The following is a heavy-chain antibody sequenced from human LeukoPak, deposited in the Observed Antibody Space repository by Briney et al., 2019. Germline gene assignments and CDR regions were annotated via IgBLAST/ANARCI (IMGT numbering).Heavy chain of an antibody. J-gene: IGHJ4*02. CDR2: ISYDGSNK. V-gene: IGHV3-30-3*01. Sequence: GGSLRLSCAASGFTFSSYAMHWVRQAPGMGLEWVAVISYDGSNKYYADSVKGRFTISRDNSKNTLYLQMNSLRAEDTAVYYCATGVAAAGTGGHWGQGTLVTVSS. CDR1: GFTFSSYA. CDR3: ATGVAAAGTGGH. D-gene: IGHD6-13*01.